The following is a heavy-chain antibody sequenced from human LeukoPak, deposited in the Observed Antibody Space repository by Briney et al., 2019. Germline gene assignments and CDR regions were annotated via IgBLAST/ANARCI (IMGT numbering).Heavy chain of an antibody. CDR1: GFNFSSYG. V-gene: IGHV3-33*01. CDR3: ARDPATVTTYFDF. J-gene: IGHJ4*02. Sequence: GRSLRLCCAASGFNFSSYGMHWVRQAPGKVLEWVTLISYDGSKDYYADSVKGRFTISRDDSKSTLYLQMNSLRADDTAAYYCARDPATVTTYFDFWGQGTMVTVSS. D-gene: IGHD4-17*01. CDR2: ISYDGSKD.